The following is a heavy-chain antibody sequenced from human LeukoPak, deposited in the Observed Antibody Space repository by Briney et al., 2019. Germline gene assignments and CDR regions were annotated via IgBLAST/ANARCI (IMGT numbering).Heavy chain of an antibody. Sequence: GGSLRLSCAASGFTVSSNYMSWVRQAPGKGLEWVSVIYSGGATYYADSVKGRFTISRDNSKNTLYLQMNSLRAEDTAVYHCARYRLRMYGMDVWGQGTTVTVSS. V-gene: IGHV3-53*01. CDR1: GFTVSSNY. CDR2: IYSGGAT. D-gene: IGHD2-8*01. J-gene: IGHJ6*02. CDR3: ARYRLRMYGMDV.